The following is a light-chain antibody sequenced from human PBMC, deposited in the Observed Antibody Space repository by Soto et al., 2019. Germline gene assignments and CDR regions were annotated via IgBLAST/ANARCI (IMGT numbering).Light chain of an antibody. Sequence: EIVLTQSPGTLSLSPGETATLSCRASQTIGSTYLAWYQQKPGQAPRLLIFGSSNRATGIPDRFSGSGSGTDFTLTISSLQPDDFATYYXXXXSVYPVTFGGGTKVDIK. CDR3: XXXSVYPVT. V-gene: IGKV3-20*01. CDR2: GSS. J-gene: IGKJ4*01. CDR1: QTIGSTY.